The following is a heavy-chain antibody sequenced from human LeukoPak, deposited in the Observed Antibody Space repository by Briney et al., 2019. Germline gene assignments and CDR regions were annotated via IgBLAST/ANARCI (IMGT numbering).Heavy chain of an antibody. CDR2: INHSGST. J-gene: IGHJ4*02. D-gene: IGHD3-22*01. Sequence: SETLSLTCAVYGGSFSGYYGSWIRQPPGKGLEWIGEINHSGSTNYNPSLKSRVTISVDTSKNQFSLKLSSVTAADTAVYYCSRRYPYYYDSSGYYPWGQGTLVTISS. CDR3: SRRYPYYYDSSGYYP. V-gene: IGHV4-34*01. CDR1: GGSFSGYY.